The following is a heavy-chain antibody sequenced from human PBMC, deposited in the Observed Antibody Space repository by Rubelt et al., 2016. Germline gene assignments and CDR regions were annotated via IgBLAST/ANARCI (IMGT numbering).Heavy chain of an antibody. CDR3: ARHAFIVTTGSFWDY. CDR2: IYYSGSA. V-gene: IGHV4-39*01. D-gene: IGHD4-17*01. J-gene: IGHJ4*02. CDR1: GDSISGSTYY. Sequence: QLQLQESGPGLVKPSETLSVTCTVSGDSISGSTYYWGWIRQPPGKGLEWIGSIYYSGSAYYNPSLRRRVTISVDTSKNQFFLRLNFWPAADTAVYYFARHAFIVTTGSFWDYWGQGALLAVSS.